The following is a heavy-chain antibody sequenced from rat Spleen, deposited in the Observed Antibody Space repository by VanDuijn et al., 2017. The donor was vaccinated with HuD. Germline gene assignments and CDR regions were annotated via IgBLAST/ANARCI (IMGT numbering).Heavy chain of an antibody. V-gene: IGHV5-25*01. Sequence: EVQLVESGGGLVQPGRSLKLSCATSGFTFSNYYMAWVRQAPTKGLEWVASISPSGGTTYYRDSVKGRFTISRDNAKSTLYLQMDSLRSEDTATYYCAREGYNNWEGGWFAYWGQGTLVTVSS. D-gene: IGHD1-10*01. CDR3: AREGYNNWEGGWFAY. CDR1: GFTFSNYY. CDR2: ISPSGGTT. J-gene: IGHJ3*01.